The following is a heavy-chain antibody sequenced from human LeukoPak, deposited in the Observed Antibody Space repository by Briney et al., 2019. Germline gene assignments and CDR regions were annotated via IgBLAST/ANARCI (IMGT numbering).Heavy chain of an antibody. CDR3: ARGRYCSGNACSFFDY. CDR2: IKEDGGEK. J-gene: IGHJ4*02. V-gene: IGHV3-7*01. D-gene: IGHD2-15*01. CDR1: RFTLSLNW. Sequence: GGSLRLSCAASRFTLSLNWMSLVRQAPGKGLESVVHIKEDGGEKIYVDSGKGRFTISRDNAKNSLYLQMNSLGAEDTAVYYCARGRYCSGNACSFFDYWGQGTLVTVSS.